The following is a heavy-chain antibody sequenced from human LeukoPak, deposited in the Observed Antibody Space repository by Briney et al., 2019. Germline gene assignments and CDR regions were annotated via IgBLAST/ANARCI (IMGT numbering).Heavy chain of an antibody. Sequence: ASVKVSCKASGYTFTGYYMHWVRQSPGQGLEWMGWINPNSGGTNYAQKFQGWVTMTRDTSISTAYMELSRLRSDDTAVYYCARLNYYDSSGYTGGAFDYWGRGTLVTVSS. CDR3: ARLNYYDSSGYTGGAFDY. D-gene: IGHD3-22*01. V-gene: IGHV1-2*04. CDR2: INPNSGGT. CDR1: GYTFTGYY. J-gene: IGHJ4*02.